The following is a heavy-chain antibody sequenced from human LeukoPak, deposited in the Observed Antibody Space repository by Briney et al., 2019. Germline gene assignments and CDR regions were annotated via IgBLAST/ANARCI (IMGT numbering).Heavy chain of an antibody. D-gene: IGHD2/OR15-2a*01. CDR1: GFTLDAYA. CDR3: AKDAYGGATFFYYMDV. J-gene: IGHJ6*03. V-gene: IGHV3-9*01. Sequence: GGSLTLSCAVSGFTLDAYAMHWVRHTRGKGLEWVSGISWNSGHIVYADCVGGRFTISRDNANNSLSLQINSLSGEDTAVYHCAKDAYGGATFFYYMDVWGKGTTVSVSS. CDR2: ISWNSGHI.